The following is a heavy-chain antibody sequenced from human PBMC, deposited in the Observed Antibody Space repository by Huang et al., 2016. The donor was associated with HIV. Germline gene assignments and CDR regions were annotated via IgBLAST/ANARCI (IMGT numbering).Heavy chain of an antibody. D-gene: IGHD5-18*01. CDR2: SSVYNGNT. CDR3: ARGGGIQLWLLGYYYMDV. Sequence: QVQLVQSGAEVKKPGASVKVSCKASGYTFSSFGISWVRQAPGQGLEWVGWSSVYNGNTKFAQKFQGRLTMTTDTSTRTAYMGLRSLRSDDTAVYYCARGGGIQLWLLGYYYMDVWGNGTTVTVSS. J-gene: IGHJ6*03. CDR1: GYTFSSFG. V-gene: IGHV1-18*01.